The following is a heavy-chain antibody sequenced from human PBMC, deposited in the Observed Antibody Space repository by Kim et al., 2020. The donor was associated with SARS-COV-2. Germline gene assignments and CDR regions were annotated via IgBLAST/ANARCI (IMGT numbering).Heavy chain of an antibody. J-gene: IGHJ5*02. V-gene: IGHV3-30-3*01. D-gene: IGHD6-13*01. Sequence: GGSLRLSCAASGFTFSSYAMHWVRQAPGKGLEWVAVISYDGSNKYYADSVKGRFTISRDNSKNTLYLQMNSLRAEDTAVYYCAREDGEQQLVLGWFDPWG. CDR1: GFTFSSYA. CDR3: AREDGEQQLVLGWFDP. CDR2: ISYDGSNK.